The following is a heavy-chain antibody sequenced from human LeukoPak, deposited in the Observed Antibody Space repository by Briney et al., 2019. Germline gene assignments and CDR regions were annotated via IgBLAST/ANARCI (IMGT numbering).Heavy chain of an antibody. J-gene: IGHJ2*01. CDR2: IYTSGST. CDR1: GGSISSYY. Sequence: SETLSLTCTVSGGSISSYYWSWIRQPAGKGLEWIGRIYTSGSTNYNPSLKSRVTMSVDTSKNQFSLKLSSVTAADTAVYYCARDSSRSSQNWYFDLWGRGTLVTVSS. D-gene: IGHD6-13*01. V-gene: IGHV4-4*07. CDR3: ARDSSRSSQNWYFDL.